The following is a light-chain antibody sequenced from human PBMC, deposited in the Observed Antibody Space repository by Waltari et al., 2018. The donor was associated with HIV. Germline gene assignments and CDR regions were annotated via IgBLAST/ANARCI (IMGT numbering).Light chain of an antibody. CDR1: SAPVSYRYS. V-gene: IGLV8-61*01. CDR2: DTN. Sequence: QTVVTQETSFSVSPGWTVTLTCGLSSAPVSYRYSHSWYQKIPGLPPRILIYDTNTRSSGVPVRFSGSILGNKAALTITGAQSDDESEYYCLLYVGTGIWVFGGGTKLTVL. J-gene: IGLJ3*02. CDR3: LLYVGTGIWV.